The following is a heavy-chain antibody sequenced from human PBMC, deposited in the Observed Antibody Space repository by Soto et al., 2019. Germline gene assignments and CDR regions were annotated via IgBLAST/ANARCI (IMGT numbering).Heavy chain of an antibody. CDR1: GGSFSGYY. J-gene: IGHJ5*02. D-gene: IGHD2-15*01. CDR3: ARGVGRLAPWFDP. Sequence: SETLSLTCAVYGGSFSGYYWSWIRQPPGKGLEWIGEINHSGSTNYNPSLKSRVTISVDTSKNQFSLKLSSVTAADTAVYYCARGVGRLAPWFDPWGQGTLVTVSS. CDR2: INHSGST. V-gene: IGHV4-34*01.